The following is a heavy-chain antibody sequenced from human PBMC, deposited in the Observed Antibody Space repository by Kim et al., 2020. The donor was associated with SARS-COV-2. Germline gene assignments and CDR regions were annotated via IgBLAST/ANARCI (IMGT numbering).Heavy chain of an antibody. D-gene: IGHD2-21*01. CDR3: AKGAETSIPGAFDY. V-gene: IGHV1-3*01. Sequence: ASVKVSCKASGYTFTNYRVHWVRQAPGQRFEWMGRITPGGDTKYSQKFQDRATITSDTSASKTSLEVSSLGSEDTAIYYCAKGAETSIPGAFDYWGQG. J-gene: IGHJ4*02. CDR2: ITPGGDT. CDR1: GYTFTNYR.